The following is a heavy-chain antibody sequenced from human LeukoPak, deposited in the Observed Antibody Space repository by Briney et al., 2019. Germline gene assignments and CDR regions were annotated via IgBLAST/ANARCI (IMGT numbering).Heavy chain of an antibody. Sequence: SETLSLTCAVSGYSISSGYYWGWLRQPPGKGLEWIGSIYHSGSTYYNPSLKSRVTISVDTSKNQFSLKLSSVTAADTAVYYCARRPSYDFWSGYLTYYFDYWGQGTLVTVSS. J-gene: IGHJ4*02. V-gene: IGHV4-38-2*01. CDR2: IYHSGST. CDR3: ARRPSYDFWSGYLTYYFDY. D-gene: IGHD3-3*01. CDR1: GYSISSGYY.